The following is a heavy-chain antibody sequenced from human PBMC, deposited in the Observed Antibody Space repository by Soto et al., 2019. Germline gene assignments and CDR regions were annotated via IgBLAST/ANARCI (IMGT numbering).Heavy chain of an antibody. CDR1: GGSISSGGYY. CDR3: ASTSYCTNGVCYDYYYYMDV. Sequence: PSETLSLTCTVSGGSISSGGYYWSWIRQHPGKGLEWIGYIYYSGSTYYNPSLKSRVTISVDTSKNQFSLKLSSVTAADTAVYYCASTSYCTNGVCYDYYYYMDVWGKGTTVTVSS. CDR2: IYYSGST. D-gene: IGHD2-8*01. J-gene: IGHJ6*03. V-gene: IGHV4-31*03.